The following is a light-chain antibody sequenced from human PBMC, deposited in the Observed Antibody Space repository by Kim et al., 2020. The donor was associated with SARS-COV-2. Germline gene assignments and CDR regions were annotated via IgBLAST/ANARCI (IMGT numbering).Light chain of an antibody. J-gene: IGLJ2*01. CDR3: QVWDSSSDHHVV. CDR1: NIGSKS. Sequence: PGKTARITCWGNNIGSKSGHWYQQKPVQAPVLVVYEDSDRPSGIPERCSGSNSGNTATLTISRVEAGDEADYYCQVWDSSSDHHVVFGGGTQLTVL. V-gene: IGLV3-21*03. CDR2: EDS.